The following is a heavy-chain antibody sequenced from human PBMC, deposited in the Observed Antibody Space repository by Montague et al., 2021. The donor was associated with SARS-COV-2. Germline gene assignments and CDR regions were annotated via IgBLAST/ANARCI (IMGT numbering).Heavy chain of an antibody. CDR1: GDSISSSSYY. D-gene: IGHD5-12*01. CDR2: INDSGST. V-gene: IGHV4-39*07. CDR3: ARETSGYEYYFDV. J-gene: IGHJ4*02. Sequence: SETLSLTCTVSGDSISSSSYYWSWIRQTPGMGLEWIGEINDSGSTLYKSSLQGRVSISIDTSNNQFSLKLTSVAAADTAMYFCARETSGYEYYFDVWGQGTLVTVSS.